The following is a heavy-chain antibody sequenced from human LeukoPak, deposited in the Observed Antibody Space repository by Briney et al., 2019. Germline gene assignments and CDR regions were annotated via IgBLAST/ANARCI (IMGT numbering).Heavy chain of an antibody. V-gene: IGHV4-59*01. CDR3: ARDLGSWNSYYYYGMDV. CDR1: GGSISGYY. Sequence: PSETLSLTCTVSGGSISGYYWSWIRQPPGKGLEWIGYIYYSGSTNYNPSLKSRVTISVDTSKNQFSLKLSSVTAADTAVYYCARDLGSWNSYYYYGMDVWGQGTTVTVSS. CDR2: IYYSGST. J-gene: IGHJ6*02. D-gene: IGHD1/OR15-1a*01.